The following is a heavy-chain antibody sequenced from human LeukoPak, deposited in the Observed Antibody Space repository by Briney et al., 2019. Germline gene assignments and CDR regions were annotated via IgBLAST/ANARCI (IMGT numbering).Heavy chain of an antibody. CDR2: IRGGGGSA. Sequence: GGSLRLSCTAAGFTFSAYAMMWVRQAPGKGPEWVSAIRGGGGSAFYADSVKGRFTISRDNSKYTLFLQMNSLRAEDTAVYYCARDPNGDYIGAFDMWGPGTMVTVSS. CDR3: ARDPNGDYIGAFDM. D-gene: IGHD4-17*01. J-gene: IGHJ3*02. CDR1: GFTFSAYA. V-gene: IGHV3-23*01.